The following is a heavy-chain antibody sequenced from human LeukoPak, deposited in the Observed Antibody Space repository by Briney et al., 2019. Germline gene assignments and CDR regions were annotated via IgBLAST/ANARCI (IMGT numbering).Heavy chain of an antibody. Sequence: GGSLRLSCAASGFNFGGFSMSWVRQAPGKGLEWVTHMNEYGGDIFYVDSVKDRFTISRDNAKNLLYLQMNSLRVEDTAVYFCARPRGCNSGRCNNFDYWGQGTLVTVSS. CDR2: MNEYGGDI. J-gene: IGHJ4*02. D-gene: IGHD2-8*01. CDR1: GFNFGGFS. V-gene: IGHV3-7*01. CDR3: ARPRGCNSGRCNNFDY.